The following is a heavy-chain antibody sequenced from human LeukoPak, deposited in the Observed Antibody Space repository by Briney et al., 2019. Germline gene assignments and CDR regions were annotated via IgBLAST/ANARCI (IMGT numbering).Heavy chain of an antibody. J-gene: IGHJ6*02. CDR2: IIPIFGTA. CDR1: GGTFSSYA. CDR3: AREDILRRYYYYYGMDV. Sequence: ASVKVSCKASGGTFSSYAISWVRQAPGQGLEWMGGIIPIFGTANYAQKFQGRVTITADESTSTAYMELSSLRSEDTAVYYCAREDILRRYYYYYGMDVWGQGTLVTVSS. V-gene: IGHV1-69*13.